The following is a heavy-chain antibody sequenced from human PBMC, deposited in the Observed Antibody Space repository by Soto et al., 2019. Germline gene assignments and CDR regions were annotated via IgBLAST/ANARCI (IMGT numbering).Heavy chain of an antibody. D-gene: IGHD3-22*01. CDR1: GYSITSGFY. J-gene: IGHJ4*02. V-gene: IGHV4-38-2*01. CDR3: TRGAGAPWVRFDS. CDR2: ISYSAKT. Sequence: SETLSLTCGVSGYSITSGFYWGWVRQSPGKGLEWIGSISYSAKTFYNPSLASRLSIAVDTSKNQFSLRLTSVTAADTALYYCTRGAGAPWVRFDSWGQGTLVTVSS.